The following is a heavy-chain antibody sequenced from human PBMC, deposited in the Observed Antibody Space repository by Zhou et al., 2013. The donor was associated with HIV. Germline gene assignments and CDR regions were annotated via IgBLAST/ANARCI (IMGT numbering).Heavy chain of an antibody. CDR1: GGTFSSYA. Sequence: QVQLVQSGAEVKKPGSSVKVSCKASGGTFSSYAISWVRQAPGQGLEWMGIFNPSRGNTNYAPKFQGRVAMTRDTSTNTVYMELSSLTSEDTAVYYCARSHGLEQPSDYWGRGTLVTVSS. CDR3: ARSHGLEQPSDY. CDR2: FNPSRGNT. V-gene: IGHV1-69*04. J-gene: IGHJ4*02. D-gene: IGHD5-18*01.